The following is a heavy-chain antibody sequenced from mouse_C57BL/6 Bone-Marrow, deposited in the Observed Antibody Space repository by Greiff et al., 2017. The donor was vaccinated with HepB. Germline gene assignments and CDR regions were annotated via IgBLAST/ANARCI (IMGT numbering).Heavy chain of an antibody. D-gene: IGHD2-3*01. CDR2: ISDGGSYT. J-gene: IGHJ2*01. CDR3: ARDRGYSGYFDY. V-gene: IGHV5-4*01. CDR1: GFTFSSYA. Sequence: EVQGVESGGGLVKPGGSLKLSCAASGFTFSSYAMSWVRQTPEKRLEWVATISDGGSYTYYPDNVKGRFTISRDNAKNNLYLQMSHLKSEDTAMYYWARDRGYSGYFDYWGQGTTLTVSS.